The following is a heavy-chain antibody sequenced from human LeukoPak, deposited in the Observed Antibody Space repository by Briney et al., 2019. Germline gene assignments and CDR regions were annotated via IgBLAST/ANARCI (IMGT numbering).Heavy chain of an antibody. CDR3: ARGKGEGDSGLGTEQDY. CDR1: GGSFSGYY. CDR2: INHSGST. Sequence: PSETLPLTCAVYGGSFSGYYWSWIRQPPGKGLEWIGEINHSGSTNYNPSLKSRVTISVDTSKNQFSLKLSSVTAADTAVYYCARGKGEGDSGLGTEQDYWGQGTLVTVSS. V-gene: IGHV4-34*01. D-gene: IGHD2-21*01. J-gene: IGHJ4*02.